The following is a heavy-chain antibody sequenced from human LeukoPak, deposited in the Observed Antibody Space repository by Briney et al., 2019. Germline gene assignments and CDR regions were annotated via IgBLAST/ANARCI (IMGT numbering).Heavy chain of an antibody. CDR2: ITPILGIA. J-gene: IGHJ4*02. Sequence: SVTVSCKASGGTFSSYDLSWVRQAPGQGLEWIGGITPILGIANYAQDLQGRVTITADKSTNTAYMELSSLRSEDTAVYYCASQDSSGYYLIDYWGQGTLVTVSS. CDR1: GGTFSSYD. D-gene: IGHD3-22*01. V-gene: IGHV1-69*10. CDR3: ASQDSSGYYLIDY.